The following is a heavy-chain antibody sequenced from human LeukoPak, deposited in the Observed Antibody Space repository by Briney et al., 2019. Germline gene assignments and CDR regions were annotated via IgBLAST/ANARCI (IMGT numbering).Heavy chain of an antibody. J-gene: IGHJ4*02. V-gene: IGHV4-61*02. CDR1: GGSINSGSYY. D-gene: IGHD3-3*01. CDR2: IYPSGST. Sequence: SETLSLTCTVSGGSINSGSYYWSWIRQPAGKGLEWIGRIYPSGSTNYNPSLKSRVTISMDTSKNQFSLKLSSVTAADTAVYYCARDFFPHRPFDYWGQGTLVTVSS. CDR3: ARDFFPHRPFDY.